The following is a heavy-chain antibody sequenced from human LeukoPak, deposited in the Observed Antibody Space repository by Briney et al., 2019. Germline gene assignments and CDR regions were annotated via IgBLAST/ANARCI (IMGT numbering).Heavy chain of an antibody. CDR2: ISNSGRTK. D-gene: IGHD6-13*01. CDR1: GFTFSSYE. CDR3: AREKGIFVKAAAGTMIDY. J-gene: IGHJ4*02. Sequence: GGSLRLSCAASGFTFSSYEMNWVRQAPGKGLEWVSFISNSGRTKYYADSVKGRFTISRDNAKNSLYLQMNSLRAEDTAVYYCAREKGIFVKAAAGTMIDYWGQGTLVTVSS. V-gene: IGHV3-48*03.